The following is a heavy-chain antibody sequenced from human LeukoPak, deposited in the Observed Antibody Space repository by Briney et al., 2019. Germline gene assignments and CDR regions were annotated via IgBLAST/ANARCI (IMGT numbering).Heavy chain of an antibody. CDR3: AREIVLIPAAPPGFDY. J-gene: IGHJ4*02. CDR1: GFTFSRYS. Sequence: GGSLRLSCAGSGFTFSRYSITWVRQAPGKGLEWVSSISSSSSYIYYADSVKGRFTISRDNAKNSVYLQMNSLRVEDTAVYYCAREIVLIPAAPPGFDYWGQGTLVTVSS. V-gene: IGHV3-21*01. CDR2: ISSSSSYI. D-gene: IGHD2-2*01.